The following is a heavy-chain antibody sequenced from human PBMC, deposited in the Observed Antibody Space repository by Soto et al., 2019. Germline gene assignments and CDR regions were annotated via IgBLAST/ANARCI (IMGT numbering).Heavy chain of an antibody. J-gene: IGHJ4*02. V-gene: IGHV4-39*01. D-gene: IGHD2-15*01. CDR2: IYYSGST. Sequence: SETLSLTCTVSGGSISSSSYYWGWIRQPPGKGLEWIGSIYYSGSTYYNPSLKSRVTISVDTSKNQFSLELNSVTAADTAVYYCASFNLGYCSGGTCYYWGQGTLVTVSS. CDR3: ASFNLGYCSGGTCYY. CDR1: GGSISSSSYY.